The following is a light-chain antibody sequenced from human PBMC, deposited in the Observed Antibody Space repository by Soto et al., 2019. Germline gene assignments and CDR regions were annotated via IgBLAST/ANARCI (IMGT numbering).Light chain of an antibody. V-gene: IGKV3-20*01. Sequence: EIVLTQSPGTLSLSPGERATLSCRASQSVSSNYLAWYQQKAGQAPRLLIYGVSTRATGIPDRFSGSGSGTDFTLTISSLGPEDFSVFYCQQYGNSPRTFGQGTKVEVK. CDR2: GVS. CDR1: QSVSSNY. J-gene: IGKJ1*01. CDR3: QQYGNSPRT.